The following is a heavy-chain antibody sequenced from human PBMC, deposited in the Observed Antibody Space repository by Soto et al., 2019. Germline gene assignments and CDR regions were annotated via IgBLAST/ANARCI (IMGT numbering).Heavy chain of an antibody. D-gene: IGHD1-1*01. CDR2: IIPIFGTA. V-gene: IGHV1-69*06. Sequence: SVEVSFRGSGGTFSSYAISWVRQAPVQGLEWMGGIIPIFGTANYAQKFQGRVTITADKSTSTAYMELSSLRSEDTAVYYCARDGRGPRPYYYYGMDVWGQGTKVTVSS. CDR1: GGTFSSYA. J-gene: IGHJ6*02. CDR3: ARDGRGPRPYYYYGMDV.